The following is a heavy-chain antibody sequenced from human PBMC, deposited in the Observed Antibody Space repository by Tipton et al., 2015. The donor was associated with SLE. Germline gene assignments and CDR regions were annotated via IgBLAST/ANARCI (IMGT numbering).Heavy chain of an antibody. J-gene: IGHJ6*02. CDR2: INPDGRTI. D-gene: IGHD5-24*01. V-gene: IGHV3-74*01. Sequence: SLRLSCAAFGFTLNNDWMHWVRQAPGKGLVWVSRINPDGRTITYADPVKGRFTISRDSSENTLYLQLNSLRPEDTAVYYCARDSGLRDNYHFYGMDVWGQGTTVTVSS. CDR3: ARDSGLRDNYHFYGMDV. CDR1: GFTLNNDW.